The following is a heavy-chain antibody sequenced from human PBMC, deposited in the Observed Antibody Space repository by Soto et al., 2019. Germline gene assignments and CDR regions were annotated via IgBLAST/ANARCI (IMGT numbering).Heavy chain of an antibody. J-gene: IGHJ4*02. V-gene: IGHV4-59*01. Sequence: NPSETLSITCTVSGGSIRRYYCSWIRQPPGKGLEWIGYIYYSGSTNYNPSLKSRVTISVDTSKNKFSLKLSSVTAADTAVYYCARGGIAAAGPGDFDYWGQGTLVTVS. D-gene: IGHD6-13*01. CDR1: GGSIRRYY. CDR2: IYYSGST. CDR3: ARGGIAAAGPGDFDY.